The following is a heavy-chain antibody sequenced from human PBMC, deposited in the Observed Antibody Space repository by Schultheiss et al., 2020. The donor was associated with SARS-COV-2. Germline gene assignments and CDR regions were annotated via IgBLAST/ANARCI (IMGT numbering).Heavy chain of an antibody. Sequence: SETLSLTCTVSGGSISSSSYYWGWIRQPPGKGLEWIGSIYYSGSTYYNPSLKSRVTISVDTSKNQFSLKLSSVTAADTAVYYCARDKIGYSYAFDIWGQGTMVTVS. CDR3: ARDKIGYSYAFDI. CDR1: GGSISSSSYY. CDR2: IYYSGST. D-gene: IGHD5-18*01. J-gene: IGHJ3*02. V-gene: IGHV4-39*02.